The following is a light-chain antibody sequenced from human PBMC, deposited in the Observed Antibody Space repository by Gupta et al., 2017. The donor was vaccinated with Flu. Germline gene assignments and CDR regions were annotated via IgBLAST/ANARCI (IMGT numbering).Light chain of an antibody. CDR2: KAS. J-gene: IGKJ1*01. V-gene: IGKV1-5*03. CDR1: QSINNW. Sequence: DIQMTQSPSTLPASLGDRVTISCRASQSINNWLAWYQQRAGKAPKLLIYKASRLQSGVPSRFSGSGAGTEFTLTSSSLQCDDFATYYWQQDYSEWTFGQGTKVEVK. CDR3: QQDYSEWT.